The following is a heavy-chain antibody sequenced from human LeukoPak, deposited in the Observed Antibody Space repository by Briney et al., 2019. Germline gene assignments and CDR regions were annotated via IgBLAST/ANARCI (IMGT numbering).Heavy chain of an antibody. V-gene: IGHV3-23*01. Sequence: TGGSLRLSCAASGFTFSSYAMSWVRQAPGKGLEWVSAISGSGGSTYYADSVKGRFTISRDNSKNTLYLQMNSLRAEDTAVYYCAKVPASYYGSGPFDYWGQGTLVTVSS. CDR1: GFTFSSYA. D-gene: IGHD3-10*01. CDR3: AKVPASYYGSGPFDY. J-gene: IGHJ4*02. CDR2: ISGSGGST.